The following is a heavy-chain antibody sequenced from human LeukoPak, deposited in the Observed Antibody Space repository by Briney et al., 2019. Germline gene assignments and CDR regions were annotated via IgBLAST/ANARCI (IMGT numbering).Heavy chain of an antibody. J-gene: IGHJ4*02. CDR2: MNPNSGNT. CDR3: ARVNCSSTSCRSKFLDY. V-gene: IGHV1-8*01. Sequence: ASVKLSCKASVYTFTDYDIHWGRQATGQGVEWMGWMNPNSGNTGYAQKFQGRVTMTRNTSISTSYMELSSLRSEDTAVYYCARVNCSSTSCRSKFLDYWGQGTLVTVSS. D-gene: IGHD2-2*01. CDR1: VYTFTDYD.